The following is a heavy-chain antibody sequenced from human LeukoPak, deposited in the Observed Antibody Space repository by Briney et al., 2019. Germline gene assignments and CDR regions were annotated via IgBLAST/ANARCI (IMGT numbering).Heavy chain of an antibody. CDR3: ARSIVVVPAAAYLDAFDI. J-gene: IGHJ3*02. V-gene: IGHV4-61*02. CDR1: GGSIRSGSYY. Sequence: SVTLSLTCTVSGGSIRSGSYYCSWIRQPAGQGLEWIGRIYTSGSTNYNPSLKSRVTISVDTSKNQFSLKLSSVTAADTAVYYCARSIVVVPAAAYLDAFDIWGQGTMVTVSS. CDR2: IYTSGST. D-gene: IGHD2-2*01.